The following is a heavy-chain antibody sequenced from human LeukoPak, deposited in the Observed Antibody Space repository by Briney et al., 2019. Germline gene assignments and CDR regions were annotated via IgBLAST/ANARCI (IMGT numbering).Heavy chain of an antibody. CDR2: INPNSGGT. CDR1: GYTFTGYY. D-gene: IGHD2-15*01. CDR3: ARGGYCSDGSCSKNNWFDP. Sequence: ASVKVSCKASGYTFTGYYMHWVRQAPGQGLEWMGWINPNSGGTNYAQKFQGRVTMTRDTSISTAYMELSRLRSDDTAVYYCARGGYCSDGSCSKNNWFDPWGQGTLVTVSS. V-gene: IGHV1-2*02. J-gene: IGHJ5*02.